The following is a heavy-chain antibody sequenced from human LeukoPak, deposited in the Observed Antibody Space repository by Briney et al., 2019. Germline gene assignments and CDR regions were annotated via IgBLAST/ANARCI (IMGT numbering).Heavy chain of an antibody. CDR1: GYSMKGGYY. J-gene: IGHJ6*03. CDR3: VRDAAHYMDV. Sequence: SETLSLTCTVSGYSMKGGYYWGWIRQSPGKGLEWMGSMFHSGSTYDNASLKSRVSISVDTSNNQFSLKLTSVTAADTAVYYCVRDAAHYMDVWGKGITVTVS. CDR2: MFHSGST. V-gene: IGHV4-38-2*02. D-gene: IGHD6-6*01.